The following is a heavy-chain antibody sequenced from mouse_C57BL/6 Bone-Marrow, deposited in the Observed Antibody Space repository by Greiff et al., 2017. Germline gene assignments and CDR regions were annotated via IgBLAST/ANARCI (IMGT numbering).Heavy chain of an antibody. CDR2: ISPGDGAT. CDR1: GYAFSSSW. V-gene: IGHV1-82*01. Sequence: QVQLQQSGPELVKPGASVKISCKASGYAFSSSWMNWVKQRPGTGLEWIGRISPGDGATNYNGKLNGRAALTASKSSSPASMQLRSLTAEDSAGYVWERNGFYYYGSSYVDDAGEGNTLTVAA. J-gene: IGHJ2*01. D-gene: IGHD1-1*01. CDR3: ERNGFYYYGSSYVDD.